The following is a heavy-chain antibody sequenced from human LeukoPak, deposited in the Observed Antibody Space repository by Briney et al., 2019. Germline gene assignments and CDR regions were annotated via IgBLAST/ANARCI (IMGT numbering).Heavy chain of an antibody. V-gene: IGHV4-59*11. CDR1: GGSISSHY. J-gene: IGHJ4*02. Sequence: SETLSLTCTVSGGSISSHYWSWLRQPPGKGLEWIGYIYYSGSTNYNPSLKSRVTISVDTSKNQFSLKLSSVTAADTAVYYCARGRSSGWYVEIGFDYWGQGTLVTVSS. D-gene: IGHD6-19*01. CDR3: ARGRSSGWYVEIGFDY. CDR2: IYYSGST.